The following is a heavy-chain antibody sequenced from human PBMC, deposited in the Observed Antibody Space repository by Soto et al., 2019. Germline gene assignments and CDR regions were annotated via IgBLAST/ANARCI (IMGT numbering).Heavy chain of an antibody. CDR2: ISGSGGST. Sequence: EVQLLESGGGLVQPGGSLRLSCAASGFTFSSYAMSWVHQAPGKGLEWVSAISGSGGSTYYADSVKGRFTISRDNSKNSLYLQMNSLRAEDTAVYYCAKDEALQGIAVYWGQGTLVTVSS. D-gene: IGHD6-19*01. V-gene: IGHV3-23*01. CDR3: AKDEALQGIAVY. CDR1: GFTFSSYA. J-gene: IGHJ4*02.